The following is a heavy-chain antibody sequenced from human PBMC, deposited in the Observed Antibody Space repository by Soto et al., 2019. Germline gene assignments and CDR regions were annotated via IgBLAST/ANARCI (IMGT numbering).Heavy chain of an antibody. Sequence: RASVKVSCKASGYTFTSYAMHWVRQAPGQRLEWMGWINAGNGNTKYSEMFQGRATITRDTSASTAYMELSSLRSEDSAVYYCLLGYCSGGYCYRNYQYGMDVWGQGTTVTVSS. CDR1: GYTFTSYA. CDR3: LLGYCSGGYCYRNYQYGMDV. D-gene: IGHD2-15*01. CDR2: INAGNGNT. V-gene: IGHV1-3*01. J-gene: IGHJ6*02.